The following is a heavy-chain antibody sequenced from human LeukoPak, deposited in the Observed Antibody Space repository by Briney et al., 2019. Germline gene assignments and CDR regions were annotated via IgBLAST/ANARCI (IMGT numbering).Heavy chain of an antibody. D-gene: IGHD6-19*01. CDR3: ARHSSGPDY. CDR2: ISHSGST. V-gene: IGHV4-34*01. Sequence: SETLSLTCAVYGGSFSGYYWSWIRQPPGKGLEWIGEISHSGSTNYNPSLKSRVTISVDTSKNQFSLKLSSVTAADTAVYYCARHSSGPDYWGQGTLVTVSS. CDR1: GGSFSGYY. J-gene: IGHJ4*02.